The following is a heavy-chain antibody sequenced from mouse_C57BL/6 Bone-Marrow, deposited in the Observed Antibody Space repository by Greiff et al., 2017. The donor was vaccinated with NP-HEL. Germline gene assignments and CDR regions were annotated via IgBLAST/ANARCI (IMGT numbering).Heavy chain of an antibody. V-gene: IGHV1-64*01. CDR1: GYTFTSYW. Sequence: VQLQQSGAELVKPGASVKLSCKASGYTFTSYWMHWVKQRPGQGLEWIGMIHPNSGSTNYNKKFKSKATLTVDKSSSTAYMQLSSLTSEDSAVYYCARSLHYYGSSFFDYWGQGTTLTVSS. D-gene: IGHD1-1*01. J-gene: IGHJ2*01. CDR2: IHPNSGST. CDR3: ARSLHYYGSSFFDY.